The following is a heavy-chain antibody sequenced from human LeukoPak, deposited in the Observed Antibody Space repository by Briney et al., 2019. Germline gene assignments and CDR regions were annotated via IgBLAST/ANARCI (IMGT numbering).Heavy chain of an antibody. CDR3: ARDASIAVAGTGGYFDY. CDR1: GGSISSSSYY. V-gene: IGHV4-39*07. Sequence: PSETLSLTCTVSGGSISSSSYYWGWIRQPPGKGLEWIGSIYYSGSTYYNPSLKSRVTISVDTSKNQFSLKLSSVTAADTAVYYCARDASIAVAGTGGYFDYWGQGTLVTVSS. CDR2: IYYSGST. D-gene: IGHD6-19*01. J-gene: IGHJ4*02.